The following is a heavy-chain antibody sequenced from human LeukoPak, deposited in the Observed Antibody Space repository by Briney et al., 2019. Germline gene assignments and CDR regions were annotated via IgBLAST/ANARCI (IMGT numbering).Heavy chain of an antibody. D-gene: IGHD3-10*01. CDR3: AGMVRGVIRMEV. CDR2: ISGSGGST. J-gene: IGHJ6*02. CDR1: GFTFSSYA. V-gene: IGHV3-23*01. Sequence: PGGSLRLSCAASGFTFSSYAMSSVRQAPGKGLGWVSAISGSGGSTYYADSVKGRFTISRDNSKNTLYLQMNSLRAEDTAVYYCAGMVRGVIRMEVWGQGTTVTVSS.